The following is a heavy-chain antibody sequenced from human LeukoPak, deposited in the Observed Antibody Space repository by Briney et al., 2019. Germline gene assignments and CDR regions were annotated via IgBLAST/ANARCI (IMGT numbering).Heavy chain of an antibody. Sequence: SETLSLTCTVSGGSISSYYWSWIRQPPGKGLEWIGYIYYSGSTNYNPSLKSRVTISVDTSKNQFSLKLSSVTAADTAVYYCARDEAWESSGPYWYFDLWGRGTLVTVSS. CDR2: IYYSGST. J-gene: IGHJ2*01. D-gene: IGHD6-19*01. CDR1: GGSISSYY. CDR3: ARDEAWESSGPYWYFDL. V-gene: IGHV4-59*01.